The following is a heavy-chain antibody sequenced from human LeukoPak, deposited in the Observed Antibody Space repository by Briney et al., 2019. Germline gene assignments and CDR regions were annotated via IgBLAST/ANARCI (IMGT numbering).Heavy chain of an antibody. J-gene: IGHJ5*02. D-gene: IGHD3-22*01. CDR3: ARPYYYDSRIDP. CDR1: SGSISSGDYY. Sequence: SETLSLTCTVSSGSISSGDYYWSWIRQPPGKGLEWIAYMYYSGSTYYNPSLKSRVAMSADTSKNQLSLKLSSVTAADTAVYYCARPYYYDSRIDPWGQGILVTVSS. CDR2: MYYSGST. V-gene: IGHV4-30-4*01.